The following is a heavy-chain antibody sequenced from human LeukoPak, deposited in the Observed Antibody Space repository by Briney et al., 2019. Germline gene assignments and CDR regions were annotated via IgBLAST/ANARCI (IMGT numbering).Heavy chain of an antibody. CDR1: GYPFTSFG. CDR2: ISTYNGNT. V-gene: IGHV1-18*01. D-gene: IGHD6-13*01. CDR3: ATKAAAGYNWFDP. Sequence: ASVKVSCKASGYPFTSFGITWVRQAPGQGLEWMGLISTYNGNTNYAEKFQGRVTMTEDTSTDTAYMELSSLRSEDTAVYYCATKAAAGYNWFDPWGQGTLVTVSS. J-gene: IGHJ5*02.